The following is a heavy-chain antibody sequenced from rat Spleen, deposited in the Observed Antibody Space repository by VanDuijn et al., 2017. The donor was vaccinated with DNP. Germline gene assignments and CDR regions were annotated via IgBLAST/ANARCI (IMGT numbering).Heavy chain of an antibody. CDR3: ARRGNSHWYFDV. J-gene: IGHJ1*01. Sequence: EVQLAESGGGLAQPGRSLKLSCAASGLTFSDYYMAWVRQAPKKGLEWVATIIYDGSDTYYGDSVKGRFTISIDNAKSTLYLQRDSLRSEDTAIYYCARRGNSHWYFDVWGPGTMVTVSS. CDR2: IIYDGSDT. CDR1: GLTFSDYY. D-gene: IGHD1-10*01. V-gene: IGHV5-7*01.